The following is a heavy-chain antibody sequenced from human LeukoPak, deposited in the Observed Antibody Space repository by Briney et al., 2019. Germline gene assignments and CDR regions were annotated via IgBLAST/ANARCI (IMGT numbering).Heavy chain of an antibody. V-gene: IGHV4-39*07. Sequence: SETLSLTCTVSGGSISSSSHYWGWIRQPPEKGLEWIGSVYYSGSTYYSPSLKSRVTISVDTSKNQFSLKLSSVTAADTAVYYCARGTYGDPYYFDYWGQGTLVTVSS. CDR3: ARGTYGDPYYFDY. J-gene: IGHJ4*02. CDR2: VYYSGST. CDR1: GGSISSSSHY. D-gene: IGHD4-17*01.